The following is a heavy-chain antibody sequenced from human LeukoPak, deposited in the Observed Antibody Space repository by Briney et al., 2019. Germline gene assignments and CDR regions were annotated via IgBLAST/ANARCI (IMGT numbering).Heavy chain of an antibody. V-gene: IGHV1-69*13. Sequence: SVKVSCKASGGTFSSYAISWVRQAPGQGLEWMGGIIPIFGTANYAQKFQGRVTITADESTSTAYMELSSLRSEDTAVYYCARDTANYYYDSSGYYFDYWGQGTLVTVSS. CDR2: IIPIFGTA. D-gene: IGHD3-22*01. CDR3: ARDTANYYYDSSGYYFDY. CDR1: GGTFSSYA. J-gene: IGHJ4*02.